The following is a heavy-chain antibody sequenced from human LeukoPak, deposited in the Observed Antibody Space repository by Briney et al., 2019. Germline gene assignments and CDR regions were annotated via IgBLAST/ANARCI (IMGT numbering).Heavy chain of an antibody. V-gene: IGHV4-34*01. CDR1: GGSFSGYY. CDR3: ARSRFGTNWFDP. Sequence: SETLSLTCAVYGGSFSGYYWSRIRQPPGKGLEWIGEINHSGSTNYNPSLKSRVTISVDTSKNQFSLKLSSVTAADTAVYYCARSRFGTNWFDPWGQGTLVTVSS. CDR2: INHSGST. J-gene: IGHJ5*02. D-gene: IGHD3-10*01.